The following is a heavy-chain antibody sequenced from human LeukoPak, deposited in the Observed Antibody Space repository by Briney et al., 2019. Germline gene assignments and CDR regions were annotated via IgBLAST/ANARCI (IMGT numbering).Heavy chain of an antibody. V-gene: IGHV4-59*12. CDR3: ARVDYNYYFDY. CDR1: GGSISSDH. Sequence: SETLSLTCSVSGGSISSDHWSWIRQPPGKGLEWIGYIYYSGSTNYNPSLKSRVTMSVDTSKNQFSLKLSSVTAADTAVYYCARVDYNYYFDYWGQGTLVTVSS. D-gene: IGHD5-24*01. CDR2: IYYSGST. J-gene: IGHJ4*02.